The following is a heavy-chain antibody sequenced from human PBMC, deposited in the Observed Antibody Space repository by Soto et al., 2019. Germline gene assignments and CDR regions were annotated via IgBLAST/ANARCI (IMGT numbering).Heavy chain of an antibody. J-gene: IGHJ6*02. V-gene: IGHV1-69*13. D-gene: IGHD1-26*01. CDR3: ARDEWQLSTYYYYGMDV. Sequence: SVKVSCKASGGTFSSYAISWVRQAPGQGLEWMGGIIPIFGTANYAQKFQGRVTITADESTSTAYMELSSLRSEDTAVYYCARDEWQLSTYYYYGMDVWGQGTTVTVSS. CDR1: GGTFSSYA. CDR2: IIPIFGTA.